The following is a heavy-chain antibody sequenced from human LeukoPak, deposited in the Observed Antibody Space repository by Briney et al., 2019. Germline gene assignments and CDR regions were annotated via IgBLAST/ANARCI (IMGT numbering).Heavy chain of an antibody. J-gene: IGHJ6*03. CDR1: GFTFSSYA. CDR2: ISSSSSYI. CDR3: ARACTSCYTINYYYYMDV. D-gene: IGHD2-2*01. V-gene: IGHV3-21*01. Sequence: GGSLRLSCAASGFTFSSYAMSWVRQAPGKGLEWVSSISSSSSYIYYADSVKGRFTISRDNAKNSLYLQMNSLRAEDTAVYYCARACTSCYTINYYYYMDVWGKGTTVTVSS.